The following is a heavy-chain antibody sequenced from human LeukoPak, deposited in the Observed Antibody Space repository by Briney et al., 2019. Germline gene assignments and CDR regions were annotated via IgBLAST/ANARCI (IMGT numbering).Heavy chain of an antibody. CDR3: ARPGRDSSSWYDFDY. J-gene: IGHJ4*02. V-gene: IGHV4-39*07. CDR1: GGSISSSSYY. CDR2: IYYSGST. D-gene: IGHD6-13*01. Sequence: SETLSLTCTVSGGSISSSSYYWGWIRQPPGKGLEWIGSIYYSGSTYYNPSLKSRVTISVDTSKNQFSLKLSSVTAADTAVYYCARPGRDSSSWYDFDYWGQGTLVTVSS.